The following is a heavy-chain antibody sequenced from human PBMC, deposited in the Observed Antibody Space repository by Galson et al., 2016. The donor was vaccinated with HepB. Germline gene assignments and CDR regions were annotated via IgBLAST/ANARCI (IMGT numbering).Heavy chain of an antibody. CDR1: GGSISSYY. CDR3: ARHLKIQLWLRGNWFDP. Sequence: ETLSLTCTVSGGSISSYYWTWIRQPPGKGLEWIGYKSYSGSTNYNPSLTSRVTISVDTSKNQFSLKLSSVTAADTVVYYCARHLKIQLWLRGNWFDPWGQGTLVTVSS. D-gene: IGHD5-18*01. J-gene: IGHJ5*02. V-gene: IGHV4-59*08. CDR2: KSYSGST.